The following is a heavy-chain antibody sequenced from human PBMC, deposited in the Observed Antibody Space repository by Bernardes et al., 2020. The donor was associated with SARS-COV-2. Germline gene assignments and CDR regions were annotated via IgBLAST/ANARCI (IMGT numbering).Heavy chain of an antibody. D-gene: IGHD5-12*01. CDR3: ARDGMVATITDYYYYGMDV. J-gene: IGHJ6*02. Sequence: GGSLRLSCAASGFTVSSNYMSWVRQAPGKGLEWVSVIYSGGSTYYADSVKGRFTISRDNSKNTLYLQMNSLRAEDTAVYYCARDGMVATITDYYYYGMDVWGQGTTVTVSS. V-gene: IGHV3-66*02. CDR2: IYSGGST. CDR1: GFTVSSNY.